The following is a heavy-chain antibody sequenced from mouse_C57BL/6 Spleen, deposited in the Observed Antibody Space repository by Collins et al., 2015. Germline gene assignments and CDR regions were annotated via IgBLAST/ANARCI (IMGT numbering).Heavy chain of an antibody. D-gene: IGHD2-4*01. CDR3: ARCDYDWYFDV. CDR2: ISYSGST. CDR1: GYSITSDYA. Sequence: DVQLQESGPGLVKPSQSLSLTCTVTGYSITSDYAWNWIRQFPGNKLEWMGYISYSGSTSYNPSLKSRISITRDTSKNQFFLQLNSVTTEDTATYYCARCDYDWYFDVWGAGTTVTVSS. V-gene: IGHV3-2*02. J-gene: IGHJ1*01.